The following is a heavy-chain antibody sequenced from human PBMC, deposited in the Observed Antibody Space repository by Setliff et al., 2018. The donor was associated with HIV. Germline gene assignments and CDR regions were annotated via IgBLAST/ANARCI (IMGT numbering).Heavy chain of an antibody. CDR1: GGTFSSYT. D-gene: IGHD3-16*01. J-gene: IGHJ6*03. CDR3: ARCGAGEWHLYMDV. V-gene: IGHV1-69*02. CDR2: SIPILGIG. Sequence: SVKVSCKASGGTFSSYTINWVRQDPGQGLEWMGRSIPILGIGNDEQAQKFKGRVTFTADKSTSTVYMELSNLRSEDTAVYYCARCGAGEWHLYMDVWGKGTAVTVSS.